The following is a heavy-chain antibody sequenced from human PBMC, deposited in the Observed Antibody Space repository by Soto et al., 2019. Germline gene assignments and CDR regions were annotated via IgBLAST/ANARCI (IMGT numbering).Heavy chain of an antibody. Sequence: GSLRLSFAASGFNFHSHAMTWVRLAPGKGLEWISSITGNGLNSYYANSVKGRFTISRDNSKNTVYLKMNGLGAEDTAVYYCTKAFIAVAGPDYWGQGTLVTGSS. CDR3: TKAFIAVAGPDY. D-gene: IGHD6-19*01. J-gene: IGHJ4*02. V-gene: IGHV3-23*01. CDR2: ITGNGLNS. CDR1: GFNFHSHA.